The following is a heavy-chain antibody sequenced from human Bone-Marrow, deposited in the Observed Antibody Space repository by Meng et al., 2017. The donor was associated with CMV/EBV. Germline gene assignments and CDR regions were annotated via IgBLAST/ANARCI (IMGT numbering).Heavy chain of an antibody. CDR1: GGTFSSYT. D-gene: IGHD3-10*01. CDR2: IIPILGIA. Sequence: SVKVSCNASGGTFSSYTISWVRQAPGQGLEWMGRIIPILGIANYAQKFQGRVTIPADKSTSTAYMELSSLRSEDTAVYYCARVRYYGSGSYYKVPLYYGMDVWGQGTTVTVSS. CDR3: ARVRYYGSGSYYKVPLYYGMDV. V-gene: IGHV1-69*02. J-gene: IGHJ6*01.